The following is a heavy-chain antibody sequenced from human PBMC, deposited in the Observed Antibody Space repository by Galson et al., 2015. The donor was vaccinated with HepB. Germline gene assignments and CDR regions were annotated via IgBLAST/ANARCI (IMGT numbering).Heavy chain of an antibody. J-gene: IGHJ4*02. V-gene: IGHV4-61*02. D-gene: IGHD6-13*01. CDR2: IYIPGSP. CDR1: GASMSSGSYY. Sequence: TLSLTCTVSGASMSSGSYYWSWVRQPGGKGLEWIGRIYIPGSPPYNPPLKSRLTMSVDTSKNQFSLTLTSVTAADTALYFCTRDDRGAAAGYWGQGTLVTVSS. CDR3: TRDDRGAAAGY.